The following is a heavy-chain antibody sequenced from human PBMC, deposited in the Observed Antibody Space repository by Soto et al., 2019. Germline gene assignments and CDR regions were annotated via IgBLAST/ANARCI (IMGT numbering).Heavy chain of an antibody. Sequence: QVQLQQWGAGLLKPSETLSLTCAVYGGSFSGYYWSWIRQPPGKGLEWIGEINHSGSTNYNPSLKSRVTISVDTSKNQFSLKLSSVTAADTAVYYCARAPPGWGGDCYYHYWGQGTLVTVSS. CDR3: ARAPPGWGGDCYYHY. D-gene: IGHD2-21*02. J-gene: IGHJ4*02. V-gene: IGHV4-34*01. CDR2: INHSGST. CDR1: GGSFSGYY.